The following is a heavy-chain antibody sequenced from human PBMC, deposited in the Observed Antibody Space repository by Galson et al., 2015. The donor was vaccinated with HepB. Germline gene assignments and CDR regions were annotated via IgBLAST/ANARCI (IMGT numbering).Heavy chain of an antibody. V-gene: IGHV5-51*01. CDR2: IYPGDSDT. Sequence: QSGAEVKKPGESLKISCKGSGSSFTSYWIGWVRQMPGKGLEWMGIIYPGDSDTRYSPSFQGQVTISADKSISTAYLQWSSLKASDTAMYYCARHPGGAYSGYDFSGDYWGQGTLVTVSS. CDR3: ARHPGGAYSGYDFSGDY. D-gene: IGHD5-12*01. CDR1: GSSFTSYW. J-gene: IGHJ4*02.